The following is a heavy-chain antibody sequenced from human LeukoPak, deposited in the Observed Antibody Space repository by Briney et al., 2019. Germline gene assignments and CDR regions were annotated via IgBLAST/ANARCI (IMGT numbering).Heavy chain of an antibody. CDR2: INPNSGGT. Sequence: ASVKVSCKASGYTFTGYYMHWVRQAPGQGLEWMGWINPNSGGTNYAQKFQGRVTMTRDTSISTAYMELSRLRSDDTAVYYCARDSGPFCSDGSCYSSTHAFDIWGQGTMVTVSS. CDR1: GYTFTGYY. J-gene: IGHJ3*02. CDR3: ARDSGPFCSDGSCYSSTHAFDI. V-gene: IGHV1-2*02. D-gene: IGHD2-15*01.